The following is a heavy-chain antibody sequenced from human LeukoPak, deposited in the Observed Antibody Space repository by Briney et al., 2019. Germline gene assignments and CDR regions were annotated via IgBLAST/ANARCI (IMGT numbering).Heavy chain of an antibody. CDR3: AREWELLAGGLQRGAHAFDI. Sequence: SETLSLTCTVSGGSISSYYWSWIRQPPGKGLEWIGYIYYSGSTNYNPSLKSRVTISVDTSKNQFSLKLSSVTAADTAVYYYAREWELLAGGLQRGAHAFDIWGQGTMVTVSS. J-gene: IGHJ3*02. CDR2: IYYSGST. CDR1: GGSISSYY. V-gene: IGHV4-59*01. D-gene: IGHD1-26*01.